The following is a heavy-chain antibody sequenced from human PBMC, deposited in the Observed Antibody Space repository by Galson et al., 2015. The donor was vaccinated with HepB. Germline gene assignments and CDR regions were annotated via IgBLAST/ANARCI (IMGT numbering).Heavy chain of an antibody. Sequence: CAISGDSVSSNSAAWNWIRQSPSRGLEWLGRTYYRSKWYNDYAVSVKSRITFDPDTSKNQFSLQLNSVTPEDTAVYFCARDKYNGYDNDGFDIWGQGTMITVSS. V-gene: IGHV6-1*01. CDR1: GDSVSSNSAA. J-gene: IGHJ3*02. CDR2: TYYRSKWYN. CDR3: ARDKYNGYDNDGFDI. D-gene: IGHD5-12*01.